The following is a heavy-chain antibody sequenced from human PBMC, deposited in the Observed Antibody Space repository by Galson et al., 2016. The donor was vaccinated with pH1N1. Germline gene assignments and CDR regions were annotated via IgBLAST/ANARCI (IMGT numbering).Heavy chain of an antibody. CDR3: ARQYDFGDYRGDAFDI. CDR2: VNPGGSTI. J-gene: IGHJ3*02. CDR1: GYSFTRYW. Sequence: QSGAEVTKPGESLKISCKASGYSFTRYWIAWVRQVPGKGLEWVGVVNPGGSTIRYSPPFRGQVTISSDKSINTAYLQWISLKASDTATYYCARQYDFGDYRGDAFDIWGQGTIVIVSS. D-gene: IGHD4-17*01. V-gene: IGHV5-51*03.